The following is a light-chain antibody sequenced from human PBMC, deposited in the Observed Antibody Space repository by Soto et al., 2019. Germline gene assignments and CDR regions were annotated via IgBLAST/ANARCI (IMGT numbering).Light chain of an antibody. CDR1: TGAVTNGHY. V-gene: IGLV7-46*01. Sequence: QALVTQEPSLTVSPGGTVTLTCGSSTGAVTNGHYPYWFQQTPGQAPRTLIYDTTNRHSCTPARFSGSLLGGKAALTLSGAQPEDEAEYYCLLSYNGPYVFGTGTKVTVL. J-gene: IGLJ1*01. CDR3: LLSYNGPYV. CDR2: DTT.